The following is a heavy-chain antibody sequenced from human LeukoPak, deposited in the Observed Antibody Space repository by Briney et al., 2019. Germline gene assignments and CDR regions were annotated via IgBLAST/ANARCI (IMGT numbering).Heavy chain of an antibody. CDR3: ARDGFLGPVTAYLDY. Sequence: TGGSLRLSCAASGFTFDDYAMHWVRQAPGKGLEWVSGISWNSGSIGYADSVKGRFTISRDNAKNTLYLQMNSLRAEDTAVYYCARDGFLGPVTAYLDYWGQGTPVTVSS. CDR1: GFTFDDYA. J-gene: IGHJ4*02. D-gene: IGHD2-21*02. CDR2: ISWNSGSI. V-gene: IGHV3-9*01.